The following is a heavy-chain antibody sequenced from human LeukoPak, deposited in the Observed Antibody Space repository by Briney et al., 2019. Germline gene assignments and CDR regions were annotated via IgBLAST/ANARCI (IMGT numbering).Heavy chain of an antibody. V-gene: IGHV4-61*02. J-gene: IGHJ3*02. CDR1: GGSISSGSYY. CDR3: ARVWDVGYSYCPFDI. CDR2: IYTSGST. D-gene: IGHD5-18*01. Sequence: SQTLSLTCTVSGGSISSGSYYWSWIRQPAGKGLEWIGRIYTSGSTNYNPSLKSRVTISVDTSKNQFSLKLSSVTAADTAVYYCARVWDVGYSYCPFDIWGQGTMVTVSS.